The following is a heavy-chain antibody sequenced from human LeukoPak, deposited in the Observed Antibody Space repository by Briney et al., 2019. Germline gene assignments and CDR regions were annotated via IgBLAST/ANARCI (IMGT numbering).Heavy chain of an antibody. CDR1: GYTFTAYY. D-gene: IGHD2-15*01. Sequence: ASVKVSCKASGYTFTAYYIHWVRQAPGQGLEWMGWINPNSGDTNYAQKFQGRVTMTRDTSISTAYMELSRLRSDDTAVYYCARDRGVDYCSGGSCSHYYYYMDVWGKGTTVTISS. CDR2: INPNSGDT. V-gene: IGHV1-2*02. J-gene: IGHJ6*03. CDR3: ARDRGVDYCSGGSCSHYYYYMDV.